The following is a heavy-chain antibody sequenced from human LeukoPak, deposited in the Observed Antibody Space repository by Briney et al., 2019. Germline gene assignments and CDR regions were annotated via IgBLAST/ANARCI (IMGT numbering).Heavy chain of an antibody. D-gene: IGHD6-13*01. Sequence: GGSLRLSCAASGFTFSSYAMSWVRQAPGKGLEWVSAISGSGGSTYYADSVRGRFTISRDNSKNTLYLQMNSLRAEDTAVYYCAKGRIGYSSSCYDYWGQGTLVTVSS. CDR2: ISGSGGST. CDR1: GFTFSSYA. J-gene: IGHJ4*02. V-gene: IGHV3-23*01. CDR3: AKGRIGYSSSCYDY.